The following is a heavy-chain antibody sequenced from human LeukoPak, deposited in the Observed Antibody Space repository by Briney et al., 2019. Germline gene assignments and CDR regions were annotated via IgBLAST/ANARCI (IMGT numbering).Heavy chain of an antibody. CDR2: MNPNSGNT. D-gene: IGHD3-9*01. CDR1: GYTFSSYD. CDR3: ARASHYDILTGFDKRYYYYGMDV. Sequence: HRASVKVFCKTSGYTFSSYDINWVRQATGQGLEWMGWMNPNSGNTGYAQKFQGRVTMTRNTSISTAYMELSSLRSEDTAVYYCARASHYDILTGFDKRYYYYGMDVWGQGTTVTVSS. V-gene: IGHV1-8*01. J-gene: IGHJ6*02.